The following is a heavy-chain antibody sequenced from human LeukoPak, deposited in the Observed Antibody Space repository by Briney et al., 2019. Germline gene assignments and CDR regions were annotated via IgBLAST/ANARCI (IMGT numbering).Heavy chain of an antibody. Sequence: SETLSLTCAVYGGSFSGYYWSWIRQPPGRGLEWIGEINHSGSTNYNPSLKSRVTISVDTSKNQFSLKLSSVTAADTAVYYCARANWNDPFDYWGQGTLVTVSS. D-gene: IGHD1-1*01. CDR3: ARANWNDPFDY. CDR1: GGSFSGYY. J-gene: IGHJ4*02. CDR2: INHSGST. V-gene: IGHV4-34*01.